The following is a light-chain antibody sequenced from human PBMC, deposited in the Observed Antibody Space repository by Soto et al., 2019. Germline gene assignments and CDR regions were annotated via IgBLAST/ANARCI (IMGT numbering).Light chain of an antibody. CDR1: QGISSY. CDR3: QQRNSYPIT. Sequence: DIQLTQSPSFLSASVGDRVTITCRASQGISSYLAWYQQKPGKAPKLLIYAASTLKSGVPSRFSGSGSGTEFTLTISSLQPDDFATYYCQQRNSYPITFRPGTKVDI. J-gene: IGKJ3*01. V-gene: IGKV1-9*01. CDR2: AAS.